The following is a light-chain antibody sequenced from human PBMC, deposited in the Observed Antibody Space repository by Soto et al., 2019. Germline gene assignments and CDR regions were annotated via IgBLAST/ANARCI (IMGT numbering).Light chain of an antibody. CDR3: QQSYSSPST. CDR2: AAS. Sequence: DIQMTQSPSSLSASVGDRVTITCRASQIISSYLNWYQQKPGKAPKLLIYAASSLQSGVPSRFSGSGSGTDFTLTISSLQPEDFATYYCQQSYSSPSTFGPGTKLEIK. CDR1: QIISSY. V-gene: IGKV1-39*01. J-gene: IGKJ2*01.